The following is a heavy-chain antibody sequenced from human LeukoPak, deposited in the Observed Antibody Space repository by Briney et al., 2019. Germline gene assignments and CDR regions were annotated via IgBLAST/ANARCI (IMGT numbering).Heavy chain of an antibody. J-gene: IGHJ4*02. D-gene: IGHD5-18*01. CDR2: SIPILNLA. Sequence: GASVKVSCKASGGTFSSYVISWVRQAPGQGLEWMGRSIPILNLANYAQKFQGRVTITADISTSTAYMELNSLKSEDTAVYYCSRNWDDTAMTYWGQGTLVTVSS. CDR1: GGTFSSYV. CDR3: SRNWDDTAMTY. V-gene: IGHV1-69*04.